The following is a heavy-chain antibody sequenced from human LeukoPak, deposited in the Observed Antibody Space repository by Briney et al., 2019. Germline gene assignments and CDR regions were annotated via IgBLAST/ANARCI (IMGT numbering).Heavy chain of an antibody. CDR1: GFTFSSYW. V-gene: IGHV3-7*01. CDR2: IKQDGSEK. CDR3: ASQVYSSGWNFDY. Sequence: GGSLRLSCAASGFTFSSYWMSWVRQAPGKGLEWVANIKQDGSEKYYVDSVKGRFTISRDNAKNSLYLQMNSLRAEDTAVYYCASQVYSSGWNFDYWGQGTLVTVSS. D-gene: IGHD6-19*01. J-gene: IGHJ4*02.